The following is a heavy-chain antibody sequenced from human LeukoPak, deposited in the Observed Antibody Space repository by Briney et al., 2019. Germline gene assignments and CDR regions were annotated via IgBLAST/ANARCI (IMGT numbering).Heavy chain of an antibody. Sequence: SGGSLRLSCAASGFTFSNYEMNWVRQAPGKGLGGVSYISSSGSTIYYADSVKGRFTISRDNAKNSLYLQMNSLRAEDTAVYYCAQIYTYGSSQFDYWGQGTLVTVSP. D-gene: IGHD5-18*01. J-gene: IGHJ4*02. CDR3: AQIYTYGSSQFDY. CDR1: GFTFSNYE. CDR2: ISSSGSTI. V-gene: IGHV3-48*03.